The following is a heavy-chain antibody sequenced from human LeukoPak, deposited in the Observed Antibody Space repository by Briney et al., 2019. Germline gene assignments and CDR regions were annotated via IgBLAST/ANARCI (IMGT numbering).Heavy chain of an antibody. Sequence: SETLSLTCTVSGGSISSYYWSWIRQPPGKGLEWIGYIYYSGSTNYNPSLKSRVTISVDTSKNQFSLKLSSVTAADTAVYYCARSLWLEWSDGAFDIWGQGTMVTVSS. D-gene: IGHD3-3*01. J-gene: IGHJ3*02. CDR3: ARSLWLEWSDGAFDI. V-gene: IGHV4-59*01. CDR1: GGSISSYY. CDR2: IYYSGST.